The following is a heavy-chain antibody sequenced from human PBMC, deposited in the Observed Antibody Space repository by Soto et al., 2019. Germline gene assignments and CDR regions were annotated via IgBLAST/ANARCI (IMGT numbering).Heavy chain of an antibody. V-gene: IGHV4-59*08. Sequence: SETLSLTCTVSGGSISSYYWSWIRQPPGKGLEWIGYIYYSGSTNYNPSLKSRVTISVDTYKNQYYLKLSSVTAADTATYDCARTHYDVWCGYTVYYYYMDVWGKGTTVTVSS. CDR2: IYYSGST. CDR1: GGSISSYY. D-gene: IGHD3-3*01. J-gene: IGHJ6*03. CDR3: ARTHYDVWCGYTVYYYYMDV.